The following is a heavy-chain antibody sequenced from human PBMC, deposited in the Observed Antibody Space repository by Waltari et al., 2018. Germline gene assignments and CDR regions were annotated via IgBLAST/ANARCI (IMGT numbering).Heavy chain of an antibody. Sequence: QVQLWESGGGLVQPGRSLRLSCRASGFTFSNHGMQWVRQAPGKGLEWVAVVVHDGHTKYYGGSVEGRFTVTRDNSMNTMYLDMNSLRIDDTAIYYCAKEFGGAGSSYMSYFDSWGQGTLVTVSS. CDR3: AKEFGGAGSSYMSYFDS. CDR1: GFTFSNHG. J-gene: IGHJ4*02. V-gene: IGHV3-30*18. CDR2: VVHDGHTK. D-gene: IGHD3-10*01.